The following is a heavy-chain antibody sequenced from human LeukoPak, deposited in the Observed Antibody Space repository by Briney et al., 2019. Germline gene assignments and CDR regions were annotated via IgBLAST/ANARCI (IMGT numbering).Heavy chain of an antibody. D-gene: IGHD3-22*01. Sequence: SETLSLTCTVSGGSISSYYWSWIRQPPGKGLEWIGYIYYSGSTNYNPSLKSRVTISVDTSKNQFSLKLSSVTAADTAVYYCARNLYDSSGSMGIYTFDNWGQGTLVIVSS. CDR1: GGSISSYY. V-gene: IGHV4-59*01. CDR2: IYYSGST. CDR3: ARNLYDSSGSMGIYTFDN. J-gene: IGHJ4*02.